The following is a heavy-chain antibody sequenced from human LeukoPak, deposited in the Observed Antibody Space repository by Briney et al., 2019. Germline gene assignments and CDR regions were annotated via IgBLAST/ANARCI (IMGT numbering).Heavy chain of an antibody. D-gene: IGHD3-10*01. CDR1: GGSISSSSYY. J-gene: IGHJ6*02. CDR3: ARLSMVRGVIKIYYYGMDV. CDR2: IYYSGST. Sequence: SETLSLTCTVSGGSISSSSYYWGWIRQPPGKGLEWIGNIYYSGSTYYNPSLKSRVTISVDTSKNQFSLKLSSVTAADTAVYYCARLSMVRGVIKIYYYGMDVWGQGTTVTVSS. V-gene: IGHV4-39*07.